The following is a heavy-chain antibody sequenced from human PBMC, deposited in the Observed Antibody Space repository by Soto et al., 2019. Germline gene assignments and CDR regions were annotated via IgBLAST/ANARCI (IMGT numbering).Heavy chain of an antibody. V-gene: IGHV3-30*18. CDR3: ANYFPGYSSGWYPSVDY. CDR2: ISYDGSNK. Sequence: GGSLRLSYAASGFTFSSHGMHWVRQAPGKGLEWVAVISYDGSNKYYADSVKGRFTTSRDNSKNTLYLQMNSLRAEDTAVYYCANYFPGYSSGWYPSVDYWGQGT. D-gene: IGHD6-19*01. J-gene: IGHJ4*02. CDR1: GFTFSSHG.